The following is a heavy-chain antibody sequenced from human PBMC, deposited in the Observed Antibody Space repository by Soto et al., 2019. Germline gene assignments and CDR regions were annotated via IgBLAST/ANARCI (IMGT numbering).Heavy chain of an antibody. CDR2: ITPIFGTA. CDR1: GGTFSREA. D-gene: IGHD3-22*01. Sequence: GASVKGSCQGYGGTFSREAISWVRQAPGQWLEWMGGITPIFGTANYAQKFQGRVAITADESTRTSYMELRSLRSGDTAVYYCARGWGYDTSDYYYAYWGQGTLVTVSS. CDR3: ARGWGYDTSDYYYAY. J-gene: IGHJ4*02. V-gene: IGHV1-69*01.